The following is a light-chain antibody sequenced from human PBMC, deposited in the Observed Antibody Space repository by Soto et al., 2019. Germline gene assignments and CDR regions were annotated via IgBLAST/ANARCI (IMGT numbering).Light chain of an antibody. CDR3: QQYSNWPPLT. CDR1: QSIDSH. V-gene: IGKV3D-15*01. CDR2: GAS. J-gene: IGKJ4*01. Sequence: EIVMTQSPATLSVSPGERASLSCRASQSIDSHLAWYQQRPGQAPRLLXYGASTRATGIPARFSGSGSGTEFTLTISSLQSEDVAVYYCQQYSNWPPLTFGGGTKVDIK.